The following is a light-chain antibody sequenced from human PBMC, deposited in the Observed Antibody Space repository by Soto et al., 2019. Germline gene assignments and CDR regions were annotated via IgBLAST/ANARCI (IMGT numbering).Light chain of an antibody. V-gene: IGKV3-20*01. CDR2: GAS. J-gene: IGKJ3*01. CDR3: QQYGSSPRVT. CDR1: QSVSSSY. Sequence: LKQSPGTLSLSPGERATLSCRASQSVSSSYLAWYQQKPGQAPRLLIYGASSRATGIPDRFSGSGSGTDFTLTISRLEPEDFAVYYCQQYGSSPRVTFGPGTKVDNK.